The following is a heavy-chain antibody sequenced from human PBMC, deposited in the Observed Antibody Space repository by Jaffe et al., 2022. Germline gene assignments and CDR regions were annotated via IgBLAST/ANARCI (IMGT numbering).Heavy chain of an antibody. CDR3: AKDMDDYIWGSFRPRAFDY. Sequence: EVQLLESGGGLVQPGGSLRLSCAASGFTLSSYAMNWVRQAPGKGLEWVSAISGSGGSTYYADSVKGRFTISRDNSKNTLYLQMNSLRAEDTAVYYCAKDMDDYIWGSFRPRAFDYWGQGTLVTVSS. CDR2: ISGSGGST. CDR1: GFTLSSYA. J-gene: IGHJ4*02. D-gene: IGHD3-16*02. V-gene: IGHV3-23*01.